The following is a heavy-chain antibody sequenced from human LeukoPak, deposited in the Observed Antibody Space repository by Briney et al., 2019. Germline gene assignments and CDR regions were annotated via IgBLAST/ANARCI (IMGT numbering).Heavy chain of an antibody. V-gene: IGHV3-20*04. CDR3: ARGPLQTIPTSKIVVYYYPFDY. J-gene: IGHJ4*02. Sequence: GGSLRLSCAGSGFTFDDYGMSWVRQAPGKGMKWVSGINWNGGSTGYAVSVKSRFTISRDNAKNSLYLQMNSLRAEDTALYYCARGPLQTIPTSKIVVYYYPFDYWGQGTLVTVSS. CDR2: INWNGGST. D-gene: IGHD3-22*01. CDR1: GFTFDDYG.